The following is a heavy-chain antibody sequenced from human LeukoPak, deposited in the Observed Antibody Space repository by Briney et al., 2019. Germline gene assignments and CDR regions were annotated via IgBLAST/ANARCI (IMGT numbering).Heavy chain of an antibody. V-gene: IGHV3-53*01. J-gene: IGHJ4*02. CDR3: ARDNLEWGSVFDY. D-gene: IGHD3-16*01. Sequence: PGGSLRLSCAASGFSVSSNYMSWVRQAPGKGLEWVSGIHSGGSAYYADSVKGRFTISRDNAKNTLFLHMNSLRAEDTGVYYCARDNLEWGSVFDYWGQGTLVTVSS. CDR1: GFSVSSNY. CDR2: IHSGGSA.